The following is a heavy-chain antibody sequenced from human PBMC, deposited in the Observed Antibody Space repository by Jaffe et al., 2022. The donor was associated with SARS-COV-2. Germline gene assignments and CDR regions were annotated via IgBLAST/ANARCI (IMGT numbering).Heavy chain of an antibody. V-gene: IGHV3-43*01. CDR3: AKDIENYYGSGSYYNNAFDI. J-gene: IGHJ3*02. CDR1: GFTFDDYT. CDR2: ISWDGGST. Sequence: EVQLVESGGVVVQPGGSLRLSCAASGFTFDDYTMHWVRQAPGKGLEWVSLISWDGGSTYYADSVKGRFTISRDNSKNSLYLQMNSLRTEDTALYYCAKDIENYYGSGSYYNNAFDIWGQGTMVTVSS. D-gene: IGHD3-10*01.